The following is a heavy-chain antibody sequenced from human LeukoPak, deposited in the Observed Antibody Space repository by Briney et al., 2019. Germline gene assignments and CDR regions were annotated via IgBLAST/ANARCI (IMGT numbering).Heavy chain of an antibody. CDR1: GYTFTSYD. V-gene: IGHV3-21*01. J-gene: IGHJ3*02. D-gene: IGHD3-16*01. CDR2: ISSSSSYI. Sequence: SCKASGYTFTSYDINWVRQAPGKGLEWVSSISSSSSYIYYADSVKGRFTISRDNAKNSLYLQMNSLRAEDTAVYYCARGAKGGAYAFDIWGQGTMVTVSS. CDR3: ARGAKGGAYAFDI.